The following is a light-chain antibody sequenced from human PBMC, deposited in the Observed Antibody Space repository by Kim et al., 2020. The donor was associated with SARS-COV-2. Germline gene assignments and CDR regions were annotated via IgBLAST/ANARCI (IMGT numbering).Light chain of an antibody. CDR2: QHN. Sequence: VSPRQTPTITCSGDKLGDKYASWYQHKPGQSPVLVVFQHNKRPSGIPERFSGSNSGNTATLTISGTQAMDEADYYCQAWDSNIVVFGGGTQLTVL. CDR3: QAWDSNIVV. J-gene: IGLJ2*01. V-gene: IGLV3-1*01. CDR1: KLGDKY.